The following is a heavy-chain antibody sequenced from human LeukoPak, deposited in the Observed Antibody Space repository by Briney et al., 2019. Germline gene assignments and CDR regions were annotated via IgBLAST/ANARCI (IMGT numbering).Heavy chain of an antibody. D-gene: IGHD3-3*01. Sequence: GGSLRLSCAASGFTFSSYGMHWVRQAPGKGLEWVAVIWYDGSNKYYADSVKGRFTISRDNSKNTLYLQMNSLRAEDTAVYYCAKGPPYYDFWSAYTMDVWGKGTTVTVSS. J-gene: IGHJ6*03. V-gene: IGHV3-33*06. CDR2: IWYDGSNK. CDR1: GFTFSSYG. CDR3: AKGPPYYDFWSAYTMDV.